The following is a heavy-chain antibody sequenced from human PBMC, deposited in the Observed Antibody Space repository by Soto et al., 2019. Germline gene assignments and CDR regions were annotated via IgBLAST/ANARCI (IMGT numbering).Heavy chain of an antibody. J-gene: IGHJ3*02. V-gene: IGHV4-31*01. CDR3: ARDPSPAHDAFDI. CDR2: IYYSGST. Sequence: QVQLQESGPGLVKPSQTLSLTCTVSGGSISSGGYYWSWIRQHPGKGLEWIGYIYYSGSTYYNPYRINLVTSSVDASKHQFALELSSVTAADTAVYYCARDPSPAHDAFDIWGQGTMVTVSS. CDR1: GGSISSGGYY.